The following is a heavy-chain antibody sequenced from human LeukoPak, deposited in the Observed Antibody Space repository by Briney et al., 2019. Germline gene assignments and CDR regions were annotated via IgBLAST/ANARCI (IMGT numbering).Heavy chain of an antibody. D-gene: IGHD1-1*01. J-gene: IGHJ4*02. CDR2: ISGSGGST. Sequence: GGSLRLSCAASGFTFSSYGMSWVRQAPGKGLEWVSAISGSGGSTYYADSVKGRFTISRDNSKNTLYLQMNSLRAEDTAVYYCAKDRRPVHEKTHFDYWGQGTLVTVSS. CDR3: AKDRRPVHEKTHFDY. V-gene: IGHV3-23*01. CDR1: GFTFSSYG.